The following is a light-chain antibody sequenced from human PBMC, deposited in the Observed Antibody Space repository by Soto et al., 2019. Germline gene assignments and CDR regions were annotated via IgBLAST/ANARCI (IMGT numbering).Light chain of an antibody. CDR1: RTNIGRST. Sequence: QSVLTQPPSTSGTPGQRVTISCSGSRTNIGRSTVNWYQQLPGTAPKVLVYSTNQRPSGVPDRFSGSKSGTSASLAISGLQSEDEDDDYCAAWDDTLSVWVFGGGTKLTVL. CDR2: STN. J-gene: IGLJ3*02. CDR3: AAWDDTLSVWV. V-gene: IGLV1-44*01.